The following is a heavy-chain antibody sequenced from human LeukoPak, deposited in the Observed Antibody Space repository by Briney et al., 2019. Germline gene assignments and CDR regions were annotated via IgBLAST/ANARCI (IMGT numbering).Heavy chain of an antibody. CDR2: IYYSGST. CDR3: AREGHGRVDY. J-gene: IGHJ4*02. D-gene: IGHD2-15*01. V-gene: IGHV4-59*01. CDR1: GGSISSYY. Sequence: SETLSLTCTVSGGSISSYYWSWIRQPPGKGLEWIGYIYYSGSTNYNPSLKSRVTISVDTSKNQFSLKLSSVTAADTAVYYCAREGHGRVDYWGQGTLVTVSS.